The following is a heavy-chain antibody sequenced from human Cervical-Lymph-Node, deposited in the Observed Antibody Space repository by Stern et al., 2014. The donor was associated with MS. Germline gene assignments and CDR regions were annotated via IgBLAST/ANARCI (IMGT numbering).Heavy chain of an antibody. J-gene: IGHJ4*02. CDR3: ALPGHFYTNAPDY. V-gene: IGHV3-30*03. CDR1: GFAFASYD. D-gene: IGHD2-8*01. CDR2: ISNDGSNK. Sequence: VQLVESGGGVVQPGRSLRLSCAASGFAFASYDMHWVRQAPGKGLEWVTFISNDGSNKYYADSLKDRFIVSRDYSKKTLNLQINSLRPEDTAVYYCALPGHFYTNAPDYWCQGTLVTVSS.